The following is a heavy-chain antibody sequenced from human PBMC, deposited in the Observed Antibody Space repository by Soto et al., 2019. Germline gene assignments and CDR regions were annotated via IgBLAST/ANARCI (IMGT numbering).Heavy chain of an antibody. CDR1: GGSISDSSYF. D-gene: IGHD2-15*01. J-gene: IGHJ4*02. CDR3: ARRGVSSYYSNY. V-gene: IGHV4-39*01. CDR2: IYYSGST. Sequence: ETLSLTCTVSGGSISDSSYFWDWIRQPPGKGLEWIGNIYYSGSTYYNLSLKSRVTISVDTSKNQFSLKLSSVTAADTAVYYCARRGVSSYYSNYWGLGTLVTVSS.